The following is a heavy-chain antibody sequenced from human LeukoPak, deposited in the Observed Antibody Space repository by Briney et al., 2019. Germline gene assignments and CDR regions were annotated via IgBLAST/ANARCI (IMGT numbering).Heavy chain of an antibody. CDR2: IYYSGST. J-gene: IGHJ3*02. CDR1: GGSISSGGYY. CDR3: ARDHRYYDILTGSPRGGGAFDI. D-gene: IGHD3-9*01. Sequence: KSSETLSLTCTVSGGSISSGGYYWSWIRQPPGKGLEWIGYIYYSGSTYYHPSLKSRVTISVDTSKNQFSLKLSSVTAADTAVYYCARDHRYYDILTGSPRGGGAFDIWGQGTMVTVSS. V-gene: IGHV4-31*03.